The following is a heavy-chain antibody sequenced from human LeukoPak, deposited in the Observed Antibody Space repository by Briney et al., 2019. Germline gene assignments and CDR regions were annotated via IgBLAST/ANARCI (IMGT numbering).Heavy chain of an antibody. V-gene: IGHV6-1*01. CDR2: TYYRSKWSN. D-gene: IGHD4-17*01. CDR3: ARGSNDYRDYSFDY. CDR1: GDSVSSNSAA. J-gene: IGHJ4*02. Sequence: SQTLSLTCAISGDSVSSNSAAWNWIRQSPSRGLEWLGRTYYRSKWSNNYAVSVKSRITINSDTSQNQFALQLNSVTPEDTAVYYCARGSNDYRDYSFDYWGQGTLVTVSS.